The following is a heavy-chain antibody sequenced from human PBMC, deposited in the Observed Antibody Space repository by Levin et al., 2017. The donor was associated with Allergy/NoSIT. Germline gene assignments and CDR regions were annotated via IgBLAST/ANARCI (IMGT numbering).Heavy chain of an antibody. CDR3: ARGPVVVVPAANGPNYYYYYMDV. D-gene: IGHD2-2*01. J-gene: IGHJ6*03. CDR2: MNPNSGNT. CDR1: GYTFTSYD. Sequence: GESLKISCKASGYTFTSYDINWVRQATGQGLEWMGWMNPNSGNTGYAQKFQGRVTMTRNTSISTAYMELSSLRSEDTAVYYCARGPVVVVPAANGPNYYYYYMDVWGKGTTVTVSS. V-gene: IGHV1-8*01.